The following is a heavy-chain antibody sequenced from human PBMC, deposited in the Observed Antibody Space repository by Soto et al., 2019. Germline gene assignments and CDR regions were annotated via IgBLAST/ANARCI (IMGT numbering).Heavy chain of an antibody. CDR1: AFTFNNYA. V-gene: IGHV3-23*01. CDR3: AKSRYSDSSGDFYDY. Sequence: GGSLRLSCAASAFTFNNYAMSWVRQSPGKGLEWVSGIGGSGRTTYYADSVKGRFTISRDNSNNTLFLQMNSLRAEDTAVYYCAKSRYSDSSGDFYDYWGQGTLVTVSS. D-gene: IGHD3-22*01. CDR2: IGGSGRTT. J-gene: IGHJ4*02.